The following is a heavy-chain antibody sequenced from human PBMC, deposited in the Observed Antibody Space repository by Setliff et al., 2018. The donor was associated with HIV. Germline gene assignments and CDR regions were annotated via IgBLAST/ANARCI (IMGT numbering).Heavy chain of an antibody. CDR1: GGSMSTYY. J-gene: IGHJ4*01. CDR2: IYTSGST. CDR3: ARGLSSQTYWGTRPLGLDY. Sequence: SETLSLTCTVSGGSMSTYYWSWIRQPPGKGLEWIGYIYTSGSTNYNPSLRSRVTISVDTSKNHFSLRLSSVTAADTAVYYCARGLSSQTYWGTRPLGLDYWGQGSLVTVSS. V-gene: IGHV4-4*08. D-gene: IGHD2-2*01.